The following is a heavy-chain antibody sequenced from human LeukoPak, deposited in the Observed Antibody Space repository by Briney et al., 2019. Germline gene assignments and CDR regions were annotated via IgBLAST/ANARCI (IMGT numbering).Heavy chain of an antibody. CDR2: NYSGGDT. CDR3: ARASGYSGYDPFDY. Sequence: PGGSLRLFCAASGFTVSSNYMSWVRQAPGKGLEWVSVNYSGGDTYYADSVKGRFTISRDNSKNTLYLQMNTLRAEDTAVYYCARASGYSGYDPFDYWGQGTLVTVSS. CDR1: GFTVSSNY. V-gene: IGHV3-53*01. D-gene: IGHD5-12*01. J-gene: IGHJ4*02.